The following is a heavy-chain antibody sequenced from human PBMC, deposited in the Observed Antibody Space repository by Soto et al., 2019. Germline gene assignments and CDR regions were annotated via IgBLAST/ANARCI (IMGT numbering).Heavy chain of an antibody. D-gene: IGHD3-10*01. CDR3: ATLAIYGSGSFLAF. Sequence: GGSLRLSCAVSGFNLNDAWMNWVRQAPGKGLEWVGLLKSKTDGGITDYAAPVKGTFIISRDDSKNTLYLQMSSLKTEDTCVYFCATLAIYGSGSFLAFWGKGPLVPVS. CDR2: LKSKTDGGIT. V-gene: IGHV3-15*07. CDR1: GFNLNDAW. J-gene: IGHJ4*02.